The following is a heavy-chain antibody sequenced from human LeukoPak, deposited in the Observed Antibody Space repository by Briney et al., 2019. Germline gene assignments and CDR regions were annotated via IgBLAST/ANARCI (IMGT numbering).Heavy chain of an antibody. D-gene: IGHD6-19*01. J-gene: IGHJ5*02. CDR2: ISAYNGNT. CDR1: GYTFTSYD. Sequence: ASVKVSCKASGYTFTSYDINWVRQATGQGLEWMGWISAYNGNTNYAQKLQGRVTMTTDTSTSTAYMELRSLRSDDTAVYYCAREIDDYSSGWYWFDPWGQGTLVTVSS. V-gene: IGHV1-18*01. CDR3: AREIDDYSSGWYWFDP.